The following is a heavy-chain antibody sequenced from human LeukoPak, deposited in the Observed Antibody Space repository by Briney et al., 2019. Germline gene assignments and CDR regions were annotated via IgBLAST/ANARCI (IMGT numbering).Heavy chain of an antibody. CDR1: GFTFSDYY. Sequence: PGGSLRLSCAATGFTFSDYYMSWLRQAPGKGLEWVAYISSTGTSIFYADSVKGRFTISRDHAKNSLSLQLNSLRAEDTAVYYCAKGGIRYGYWFDHWGQGTLVTVSS. J-gene: IGHJ5*02. CDR2: ISSTGTSI. D-gene: IGHD3-10*01. CDR3: AKGGIRYGYWFDH. V-gene: IGHV3-11*01.